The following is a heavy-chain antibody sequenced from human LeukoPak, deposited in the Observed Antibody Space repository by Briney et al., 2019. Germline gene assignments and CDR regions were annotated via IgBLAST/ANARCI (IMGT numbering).Heavy chain of an antibody. CDR2: IFPLFETT. Sequence: SVKVSSNASAGTVNNYAINWVRHAPGQGLEWMGGIFPLFETTNYTQGFRGRVTITADDSTSTASMELNSLRTEDTAVYYCARGRESHGHYFHFWGQGTLVTVSS. J-gene: IGHJ4*02. CDR3: ARGRESHGHYFHF. V-gene: IGHV1-69*13. CDR1: AGTVNNYA. D-gene: IGHD3/OR15-3a*01.